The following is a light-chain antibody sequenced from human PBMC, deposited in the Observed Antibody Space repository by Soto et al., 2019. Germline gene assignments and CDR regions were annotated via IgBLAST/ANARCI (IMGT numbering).Light chain of an antibody. CDR3: QQYYNWPYT. CDR2: GAF. V-gene: IGKV3-15*01. Sequence: EIVMTQSPDTLSVSPGERATLSCRASQSVSNNLAWYQQRPGQAPRLLISGAFTRAAALPARFSGGKSGTEFTLTISSLQSEDFAVYFCQQYYNWPYTFGQGTNLEIK. CDR1: QSVSNN. J-gene: IGKJ2*01.